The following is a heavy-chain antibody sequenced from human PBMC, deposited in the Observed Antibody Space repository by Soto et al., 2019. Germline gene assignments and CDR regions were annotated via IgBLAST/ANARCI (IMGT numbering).Heavy chain of an antibody. J-gene: IGHJ4*02. D-gene: IGHD6-19*01. CDR2: INHSGST. CDR3: ARGEGSGWLG. Sequence: QVQLQQWGAGLLKPSETLSLTCAVYGGSFSGYYWSWIRQPPGKGLEWIGEINHSGSTNYNPSLKSRVTISVDTSKNQFSLKLSSVTVADTAVYYCARGEGSGWLGWGQGTLVTVSS. V-gene: IGHV4-34*01. CDR1: GGSFSGYY.